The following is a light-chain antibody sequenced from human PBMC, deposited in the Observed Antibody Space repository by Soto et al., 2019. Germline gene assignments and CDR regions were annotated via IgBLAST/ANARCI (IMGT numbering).Light chain of an antibody. CDR2: EVC. V-gene: IGLV2-8*01. Sequence: QSVLTQPPSASGSPGQSVTISCTGTSSDVGGYDFVSWYQHHPGKAPKLMIYEVCKRHSGVPDRFSGSKSGNTASLTVSGLQAEDEADYYCNSYVDGDNGVFRGGTQLTVL. J-gene: IGLJ3*02. CDR3: NSYVDGDNGV. CDR1: SSDVGGYDF.